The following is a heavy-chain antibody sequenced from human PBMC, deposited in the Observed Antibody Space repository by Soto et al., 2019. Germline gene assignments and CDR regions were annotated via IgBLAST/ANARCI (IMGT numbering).Heavy chain of an antibody. CDR2: ISSSSSYT. D-gene: IGHD2-2*01. J-gene: IGHJ6*04. CDR1: EGTNIDYD. Sequence: AAEGTNIDYDGSRIITKQGQGLEWVSYISSSSSYTNYADSVKGRFTISRDNAKNSLYLQMNSLRAEDTAVYYCARDERCSSTSCSPSVMDFLVKRTTV. CDR3: ARDERCSSTSCSPSVMDF. V-gene: IGHV3-11*06.